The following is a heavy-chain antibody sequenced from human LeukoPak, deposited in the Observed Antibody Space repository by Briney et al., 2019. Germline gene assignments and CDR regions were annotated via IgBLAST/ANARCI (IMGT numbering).Heavy chain of an antibody. J-gene: IGHJ4*02. D-gene: IGHD2-2*02. Sequence: GASVKVSCKASGYSFTGYYMHWVRQAPGQGLEWMGRINPNSGDTNYAQKFQGRVTMTRDTSITTAYMELGRLRSDDTAIYYCAREVRYSTSCYKDYWGQGALVTVSS. V-gene: IGHV1-2*06. CDR1: GYSFTGYY. CDR3: AREVRYSTSCYKDY. CDR2: INPNSGDT.